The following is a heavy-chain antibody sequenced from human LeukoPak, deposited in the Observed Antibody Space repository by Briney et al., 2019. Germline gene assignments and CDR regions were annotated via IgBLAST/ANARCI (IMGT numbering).Heavy chain of an antibody. CDR2: INHSGST. CDR3: ARGRWLYCSSTSCYHNWFDP. J-gene: IGHJ5*02. CDR1: GGSFSGYY. V-gene: IGHV4-34*01. Sequence: PSETLSLTCAVYGGSFSGYYWSWIRQLPGKGLEWIGEINHSGSTNYNPSLKSRVTISVDTSKNQFSLKLSSVTAADTAVYYCARGRWLYCSSTSCYHNWFDPWGQGTLVTVSS. D-gene: IGHD2-2*01.